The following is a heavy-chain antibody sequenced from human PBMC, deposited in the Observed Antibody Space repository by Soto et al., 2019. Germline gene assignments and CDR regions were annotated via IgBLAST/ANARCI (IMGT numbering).Heavy chain of an antibody. CDR1: GLTVSQNY. J-gene: IGHJ6*02. D-gene: IGHD1-26*01. V-gene: IGHV3-53*01. Sequence: VQLVESGGGLIQPGGALRLSCVASGLTVSQNYMAWVRQAPEMGPQWVSVLYAEGSTYYTESVKGRFTIYRDPSKKTLVLQMDGLIADDTAVYYCVRPRPSGENYGMDVWGQGTTVTVSS. CDR3: VRPRPSGENYGMDV. CDR2: LYAEGST.